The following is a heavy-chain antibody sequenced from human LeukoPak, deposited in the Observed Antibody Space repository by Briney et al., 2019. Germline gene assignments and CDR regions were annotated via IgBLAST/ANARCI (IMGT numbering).Heavy chain of an antibody. D-gene: IGHD6-13*01. CDR3: ASDVGTAVGYYYYYSMDV. CDR1: GGSISTSNYH. CDR2: IHYSGSP. J-gene: IGHJ6*03. V-gene: IGHV4-39*01. Sequence: TSETLSLTCTVSGGSISTSNYHWVWSRQPPGKGLEWIASIHYSGSPYYNPSLNSRVTISVDTSKNQFSLKLSSVTAADTAIYYCASDVGTAVGYYYYYSMDVWGEGTTVTVSS.